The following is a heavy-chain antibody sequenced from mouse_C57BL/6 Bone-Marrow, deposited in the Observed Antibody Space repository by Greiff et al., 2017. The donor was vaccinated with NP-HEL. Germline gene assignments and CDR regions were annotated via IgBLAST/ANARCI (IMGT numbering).Heavy chain of an antibody. J-gene: IGHJ4*01. CDR3: ARSGGDGRAMDY. Sequence: VQLQQSGAELVRPGASVKLSCKASGYTFTDYYINWVKQRPGQGLEWIARIYPGSGNTYYNEKFKGKATLTAEKSSSTAYMQLSSLTSEDSAVYFCARSGGDGRAMDYWGQGTSVTVSS. D-gene: IGHD3-1*01. CDR2: IYPGSGNT. CDR1: GYTFTDYY. V-gene: IGHV1-76*01.